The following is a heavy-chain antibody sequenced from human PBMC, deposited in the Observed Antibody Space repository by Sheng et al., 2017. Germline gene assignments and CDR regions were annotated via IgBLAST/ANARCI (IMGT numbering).Heavy chain of an antibody. CDR1: GFSFGTYW. D-gene: IGHD2-8*02. CDR3: ARGLIPDGGRHGY. CDR2: IKQDGNEK. J-gene: IGHJ4*02. Sequence: EVQLVESGGGLVQPGGSLRLSCAASGFSFGTYWMSWVRQAPGKGLEWVANIKQDGNEKYYVDSVKGRFTISRDNAKNSLYLQMNSLRVEDTAVYYCARGLIPDGGRHGYWGQGTLVTVSS. V-gene: IGHV3-7*01.